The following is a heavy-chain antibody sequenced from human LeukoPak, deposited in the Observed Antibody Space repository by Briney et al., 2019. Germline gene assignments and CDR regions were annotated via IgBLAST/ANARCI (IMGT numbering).Heavy chain of an antibody. D-gene: IGHD2-2*01. CDR3: ARVGPPSVVTMTFEF. J-gene: IGHJ4*02. Sequence: GGSLRLSCAASGFTFSTYAMSWVRQAPGKGLEWVSAISGSDSSTYSADSVKGRFTISRDDSKNTLYLQMTSLRAEDTAVYYCARVGPPSVVTMTFEFWGQGTLVTVSS. CDR1: GFTFSTYA. V-gene: IGHV3-23*01. CDR2: ISGSDSST.